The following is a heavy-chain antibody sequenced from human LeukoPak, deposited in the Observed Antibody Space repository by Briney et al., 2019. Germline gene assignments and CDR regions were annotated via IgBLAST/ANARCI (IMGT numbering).Heavy chain of an antibody. J-gene: IGHJ3*02. D-gene: IGHD1-1*01. V-gene: IGHV4-34*01. CDR1: GGSFSGYY. CDR2: INHSGST. Sequence: SETLSLTCAVYGGSFSGYYWSWIRQPPGKGLEWIGEINHSGSTNYNPSLKSRVTISVDTSKNQFSLKLSSVTAADTAVYYCAREAERYAFDIWGQGTMVTVSS. CDR3: AREAERYAFDI.